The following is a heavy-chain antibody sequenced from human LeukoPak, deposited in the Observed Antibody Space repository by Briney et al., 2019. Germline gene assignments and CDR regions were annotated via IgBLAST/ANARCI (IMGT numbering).Heavy chain of an antibody. V-gene: IGHV3-7*05. CDR3: ARDAGYDRFDY. Sequence: GGSLRLSCADSGFTFSRSWMTWVRQAPGKGLEWVANIKEDGSAQNYVDSVKGRFTISRDNAKNTLYLEMKSPRAEDTAVYYCARDAGYDRFDYWGQGTLVTVSS. CDR2: IKEDGSAQ. J-gene: IGHJ4*02. D-gene: IGHD3-22*01. CDR1: GFTFSRSW.